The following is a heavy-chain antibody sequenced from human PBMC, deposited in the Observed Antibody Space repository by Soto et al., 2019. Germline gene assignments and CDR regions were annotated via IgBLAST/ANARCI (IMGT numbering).Heavy chain of an antibody. CDR3: ARDKEYYGSGSYSLGPPRPFDY. Sequence: ASVKVACKASGYTFTSYGISWVRQAPGQGLEWMGWISAYNGNTNYAQKLQGRVTMTTDTSTSTAYMELRSLRSDDTAVYYCARDKEYYGSGSYSLGPPRPFDYWGPGTLVIGSS. V-gene: IGHV1-18*01. CDR1: GYTFTSYG. J-gene: IGHJ4*02. CDR2: ISAYNGNT. D-gene: IGHD3-10*01.